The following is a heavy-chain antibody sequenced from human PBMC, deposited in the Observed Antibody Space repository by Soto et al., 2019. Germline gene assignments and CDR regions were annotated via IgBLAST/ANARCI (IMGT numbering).Heavy chain of an antibody. CDR1: GFTFSSYS. Sequence: GGSLRLSCAASGFTFSSYSMNWVRQAPGKGLEWVSSISSSSSYIYYADSVKGRFTISRDNAKNSLYLQMNSLRAEDTAVYYCARDWLGYCSSTSCYNVHAFDIWGQGTMVTVSS. V-gene: IGHV3-21*01. CDR2: ISSSSSYI. CDR3: ARDWLGYCSSTSCYNVHAFDI. D-gene: IGHD2-2*02. J-gene: IGHJ3*02.